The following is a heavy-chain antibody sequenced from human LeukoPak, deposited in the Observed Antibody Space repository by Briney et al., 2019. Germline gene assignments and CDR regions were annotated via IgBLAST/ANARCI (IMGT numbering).Heavy chain of an antibody. Sequence: PGGSLRLSCEVSGFTFSNYWMTWVRQAPGKGLEWVANIKEDGSEKNYVDSVKGRFTISRDNAKNSLYLQMNSLRAEDTAVYYCARGGSDSDYWGQGTLVTVSS. CDR2: IKEDGSEK. CDR1: GFTFSNYW. D-gene: IGHD6-6*01. V-gene: IGHV3-7*04. CDR3: ARGGSDSDY. J-gene: IGHJ4*02.